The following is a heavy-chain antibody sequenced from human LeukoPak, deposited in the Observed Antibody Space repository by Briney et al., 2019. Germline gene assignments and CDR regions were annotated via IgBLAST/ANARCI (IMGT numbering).Heavy chain of an antibody. CDR1: GFTFDDYA. CDR3: AKDRGIVGARDAFDI. V-gene: IGHV3-9*03. D-gene: IGHD1-26*01. CDR2: ISWNSGSI. Sequence: PGGSLRLSCAASGFTFDDYAMHWVRQAPGKGLEWVSGISWNSGSIGYADSVKGRFTISRDNAKNSLYLQMNSLRAEDMALYYCAKDRGIVGARDAFDIWGQGTMVTVSS. J-gene: IGHJ3*02.